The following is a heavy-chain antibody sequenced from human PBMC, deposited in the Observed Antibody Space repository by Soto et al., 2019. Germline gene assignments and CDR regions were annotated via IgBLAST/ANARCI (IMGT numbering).Heavy chain of an antibody. V-gene: IGHV3-33*01. Sequence: QVQLVESGGGVVQPGRSLRLSCAASEFTFSSYGMHWVRQATGKGLEWVAVIWYDGSNKYYADSVKGRFTISRDNSKNRMYGRMNSLSAEDTAVYYCARDREYGSSGYYSTGGIDVWGQGTTVTVAS. CDR1: EFTFSSYG. CDR3: ARDREYGSSGYYSTGGIDV. D-gene: IGHD3-22*01. J-gene: IGHJ6*02. CDR2: IWYDGSNK.